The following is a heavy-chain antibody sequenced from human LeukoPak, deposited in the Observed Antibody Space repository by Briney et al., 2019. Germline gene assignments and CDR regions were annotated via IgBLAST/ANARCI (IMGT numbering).Heavy chain of an antibody. J-gene: IGHJ4*02. CDR1: GYTFTGYY. CDR3: AREDSSGYDY. CDR2: INPNSGGT. D-gene: IGHD3-22*01. V-gene: IGHV1-2*02. Sequence: ASVEVSCKASGYTFTGYYMHWVRQAPGQGLGWMGWINPNSGGTNYAQNFQGRVTMTRDTSISTAYMEVSRLRSDDTAVYYCAREDSSGYDYWGQGTLVTVSS.